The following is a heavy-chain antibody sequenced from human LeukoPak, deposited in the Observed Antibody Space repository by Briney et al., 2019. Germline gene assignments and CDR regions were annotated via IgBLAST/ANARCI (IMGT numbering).Heavy chain of an antibody. J-gene: IGHJ6*04. CDR2: IYHSGST. CDR3: ARIDCSSTSCYSNYYYYGMDV. V-gene: IGHV4-4*02. CDR1: GGSISSSNW. D-gene: IGHD2-2*01. Sequence: SGTLSLTCAVSGGSISSSNWWSWVRQPPGKGLEWIGEIYHSGSTNYNPSLKSRVTISVDKSKNQFSLKLSSVTAADTAVYYCARIDCSSTSCYSNYYYYGMDVWGKGTTVTVSS.